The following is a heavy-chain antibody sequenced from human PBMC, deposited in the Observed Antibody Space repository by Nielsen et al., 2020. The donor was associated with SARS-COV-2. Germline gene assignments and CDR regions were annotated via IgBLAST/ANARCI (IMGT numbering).Heavy chain of an antibody. CDR3: VFAVGRGDAFDI. V-gene: IGHV3-30*14. J-gene: IGHJ3*02. CDR2: ISYDGSNK. D-gene: IGHD6-19*01. Sequence: GGSLRLSCAASGFTFSSYAMHWVRQAPGKGLEWVAVISYDGSNKYYADSVKGRFTISRDNSKNTLYLQTNSLRAEDTAVYYCVFAVGRGDAFDIWGQGTMVTVSS. CDR1: GFTFSSYA.